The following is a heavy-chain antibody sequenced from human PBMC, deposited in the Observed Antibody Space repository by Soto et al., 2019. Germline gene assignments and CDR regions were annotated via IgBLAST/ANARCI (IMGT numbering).Heavy chain of an antibody. V-gene: IGHV2-70*13. CDR2: IERDDDDK. CDR3: ARSIRGPRRFNGMDV. J-gene: IGHJ6*02. CDR1: GFSLTSPGMC. Sequence: SGPTLVNPTETLTLTCTFSGFSLTSPGMCVSWIRQSPGKALEWLALIERDDDDKYYSTSLKTRLTISKDTRKNQVVLTMANMEPADTATYYCARSIRGPRRFNGMDVWGQGTTVTVS. D-gene: IGHD1-20*01.